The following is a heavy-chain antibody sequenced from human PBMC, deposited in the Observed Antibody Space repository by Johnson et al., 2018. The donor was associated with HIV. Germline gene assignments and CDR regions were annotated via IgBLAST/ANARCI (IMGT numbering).Heavy chain of an antibody. CDR1: GFTFSSYG. Sequence: QVQLVESGGGVVQPGRSLRLSCSASGFTFSSYGMHWVRQDPGQGLVWVAVISDDGSPNYYADPVKCRFTISRDNSKNTLYLQMHSLRPEDTALYYCSRDPPYGGNPSAFDIWGQGTMVTVSS. J-gene: IGHJ3*02. CDR2: ISDDGSPN. D-gene: IGHD4-23*01. V-gene: IGHV3-30*03. CDR3: SRDPPYGGNPSAFDI.